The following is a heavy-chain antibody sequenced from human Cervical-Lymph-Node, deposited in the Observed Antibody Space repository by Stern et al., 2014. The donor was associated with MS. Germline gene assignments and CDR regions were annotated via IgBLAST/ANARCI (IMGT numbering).Heavy chain of an antibody. CDR3: ARDTSSPERSDW. D-gene: IGHD1-1*01. V-gene: IGHV3-53*01. CDR2: ITNVGST. Sequence: EMHLVESGGGVIQPGGSLRLSCTASGFTVSRDYMTWVRQAPVKGLEWVSLITNVGSTFYADSVKCRFTISRDDSKNTVYLHMTSLRAEDTAMYYCARDTSSPERSDWWGQGTLVTVSS. J-gene: IGHJ4*02. CDR1: GFTVSRDY.